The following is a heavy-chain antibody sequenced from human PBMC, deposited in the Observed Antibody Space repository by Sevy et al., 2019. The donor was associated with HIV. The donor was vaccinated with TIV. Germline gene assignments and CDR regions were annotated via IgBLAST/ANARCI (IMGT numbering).Heavy chain of an antibody. J-gene: IGHJ4*02. V-gene: IGHV3-15*01. D-gene: IGHD2-15*01. CDR1: GFTFSNAW. CDR3: STDHRRDGIVVVPFEY. Sequence: GGSLRLSCAASGFTFSNAWMSWVRQSPGKGLEWVGRIRSKAGGGTTDYAAIVKGKFTISRDDSRDILYPQLNSQETEDTAVYYCSTDHRRDGIVVVPFEYWGQGTLVTVSS. CDR2: IRSKAGGGTT.